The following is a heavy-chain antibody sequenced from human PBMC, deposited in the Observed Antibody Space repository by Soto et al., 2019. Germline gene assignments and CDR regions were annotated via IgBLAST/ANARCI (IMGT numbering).Heavy chain of an antibody. CDR2: IDPSDSYT. Sequence: PGDSLKISCKGSGYSFTSYWISWVLQIPGKGLEWMGRIDPSDSYTNYSPSFQGHVTISADKSISTAYLQWSSLKASDTAMYYCGTDNDILTGYYSFGMDVWGQGTTVTVSS. CDR1: GYSFTSYW. J-gene: IGHJ6*02. D-gene: IGHD3-9*01. CDR3: GTDNDILTGYYSFGMDV. V-gene: IGHV5-10-1*01.